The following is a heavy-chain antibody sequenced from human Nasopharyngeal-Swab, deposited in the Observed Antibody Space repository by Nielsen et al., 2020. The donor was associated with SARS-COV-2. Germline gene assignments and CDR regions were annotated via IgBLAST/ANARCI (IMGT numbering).Heavy chain of an antibody. J-gene: IGHJ4*02. Sequence: GGSLRLSCEASGLTFSSYAMHWVRQAPGKGLEWVAVISYDGSNKYYADSVKGRFTISRDNSKNTLYLQMNSLRAEDTAVYYCARGGSYSSSWYPTYWGQGTLVTVSS. D-gene: IGHD6-13*01. CDR2: ISYDGSNK. V-gene: IGHV3-30-3*01. CDR1: GLTFSSYA. CDR3: ARGGSYSSSWYPTY.